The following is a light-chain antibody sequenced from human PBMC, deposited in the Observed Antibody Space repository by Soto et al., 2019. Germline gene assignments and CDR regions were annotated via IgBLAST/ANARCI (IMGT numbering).Light chain of an antibody. CDR2: GTS. CDR1: QSVSNF. CDR3: QQYGSAPTWT. V-gene: IGKV3-20*01. Sequence: IVLTQSPGPLSLSPGERATLSYRASQSVSNFLAWYQQKPGQAPRLLIYGTSNRATGIPARFSGSGSGTDFTLTISRLEPEDFAVFYCQQYGSAPTWTVGQGTKVDIK. J-gene: IGKJ1*01.